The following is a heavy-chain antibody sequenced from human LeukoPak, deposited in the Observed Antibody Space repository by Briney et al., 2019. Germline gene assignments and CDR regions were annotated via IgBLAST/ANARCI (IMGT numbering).Heavy chain of an antibody. D-gene: IGHD5-24*01. Sequence: GGSLGLSCAASGFTFSSYAMHWVRQAPGKGLEWVAFISYDGSNKHYADSVQGRFTISRDNSKNTLYLQMNSLRPEDTAVYYCARARFGYNRGPFGYWGQGILVTVSS. CDR1: GFTFSSYA. V-gene: IGHV3-30-3*01. J-gene: IGHJ4*02. CDR3: ARARFGYNRGPFGY. CDR2: ISYDGSNK.